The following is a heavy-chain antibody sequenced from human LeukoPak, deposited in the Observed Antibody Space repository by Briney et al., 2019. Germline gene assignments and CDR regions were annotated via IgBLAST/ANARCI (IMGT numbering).Heavy chain of an antibody. Sequence: RSSETLSLTCTVSGGSISSYYWSWIRQPPGKRLEWIGYIYYSGSTNYNSSLKSRVTISVDTSKNQFSLKLSSVTAADTAVYYCARVPILTGYYTYYFDYWGQGTLVTVSS. CDR1: GGSISSYY. J-gene: IGHJ4*02. D-gene: IGHD3-9*01. CDR3: ARVPILTGYYTYYFDY. CDR2: IYYSGST. V-gene: IGHV4-59*01.